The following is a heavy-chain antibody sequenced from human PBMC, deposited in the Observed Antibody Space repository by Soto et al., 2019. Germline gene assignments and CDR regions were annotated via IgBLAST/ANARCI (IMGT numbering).Heavy chain of an antibody. D-gene: IGHD6-13*01. CDR2: ISSNGDST. V-gene: IGHV3-23*01. CDR3: ANSFSPSSTNWLSHFDP. Sequence: EVQLLESGGHLVQPGGSLRLSCAASGFAFSSYAMSWVRQAPGKGLEWVSAISSNGDSTYYADSVRGRFTISRDNSKNTVYLQMSSLRAEDTAVYYCANSFSPSSTNWLSHFDPWGQGTLVTVSS. J-gene: IGHJ5*02. CDR1: GFAFSSYA.